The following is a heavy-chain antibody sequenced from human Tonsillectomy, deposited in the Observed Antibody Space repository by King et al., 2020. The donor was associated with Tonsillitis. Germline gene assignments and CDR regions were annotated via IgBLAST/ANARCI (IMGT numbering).Heavy chain of an antibody. CDR1: GFTFSSYA. CDR2: ISYDGSDK. D-gene: IGHD3-22*01. Sequence: VQLVESGGGVVQPGRSLRLSCAASGFTFSSYAMHWVSQAPGKGLEWVAVISYDGSDKYYAESVKGRFTISRDNSKNTLYLQMNSLTAEETAVYSCASDHSPGDSSGYLNYWGQGTLVTVSS. CDR3: ASDHSPGDSSGYLNY. J-gene: IGHJ4*02. V-gene: IGHV3-30-3*01.